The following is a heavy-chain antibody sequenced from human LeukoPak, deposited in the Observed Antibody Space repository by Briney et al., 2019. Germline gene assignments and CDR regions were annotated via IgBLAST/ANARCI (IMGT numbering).Heavy chain of an antibody. D-gene: IGHD2-2*01. J-gene: IGHJ4*02. CDR1: GITFSSLW. CDR3: AMRGDTLVIPATYMFDY. V-gene: IGHV3-7*01. CDR2: IKPDGSEV. Sequence: GGSLRLSCAASGITFSSLWMSWFRQAPRKGLEWVADIKPDGSEVHYVASVKGRFTISRDNAKTSLYLQMNSLRGEDTAVYYCAMRGDTLVIPATYMFDYWGQGTLVTVSS.